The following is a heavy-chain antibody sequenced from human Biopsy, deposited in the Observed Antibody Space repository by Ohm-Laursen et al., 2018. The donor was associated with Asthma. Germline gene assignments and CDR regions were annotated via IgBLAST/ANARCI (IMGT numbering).Heavy chain of an antibody. CDR1: GGSINNFY. D-gene: IGHD6-13*01. V-gene: IGHV4-59*01. CDR2: VYYSGGT. J-gene: IGHJ3*01. CDR3: ARQKLAAAEGPFDL. Sequence: SETLSLTCTVSGGSINNFYWSWIRQPPGKGLESIGHVYYSGGTNYNPSLKSRVTISIDASKNQFSLKLTSVTAADTAVYYCARQKLAAAEGPFDLWGQGTMVTVSS.